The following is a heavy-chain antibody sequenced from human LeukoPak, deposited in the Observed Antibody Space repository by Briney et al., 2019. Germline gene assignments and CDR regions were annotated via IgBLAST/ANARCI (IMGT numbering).Heavy chain of an antibody. Sequence: GGSLRLSCAASGFTFSSYTLSWVRQAPGRGLEWVTTISGGGDYTSYADSVKGRFTISRDNSKNTLYLQMNGLRVEDSALYYCAKRRFLESTPYYFDYWGQGTLVTVSS. CDR3: AKRRFLESTPYYFDY. CDR1: GFTFSSYT. CDR2: ISGGGDYT. V-gene: IGHV3-23*01. J-gene: IGHJ4*02. D-gene: IGHD3-3*01.